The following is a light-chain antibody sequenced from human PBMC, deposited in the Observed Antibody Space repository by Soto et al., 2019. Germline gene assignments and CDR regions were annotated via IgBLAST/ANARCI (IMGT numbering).Light chain of an antibody. Sequence: QSVLNQPASVSGSPGQSINISCTGTISDVVDYNYVSCYQQHPGKAPKLMIYEVSNRPSGVSNRFSGSKSGNTASLTISGLQAEDEADYYCSSYTRSSTLYVFGTGTKVTVL. CDR3: SSYTRSSTLYV. CDR1: ISDVVDYNY. J-gene: IGLJ1*01. CDR2: EVS. V-gene: IGLV2-14*01.